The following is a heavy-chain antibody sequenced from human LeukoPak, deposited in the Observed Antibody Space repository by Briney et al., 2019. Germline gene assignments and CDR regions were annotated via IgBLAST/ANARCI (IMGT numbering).Heavy chain of an antibody. Sequence: LSLTCAVSGGSISSGGYSWSWVRQAPGKGLEWVSGISGSGGSRFYTDSVKGRFTISRDNSKNTLYLQMNSLRAEDTAVYYCARTMVRGAYFGYWGQGTLVTVSS. J-gene: IGHJ4*02. CDR1: GGSISSGGYS. CDR2: ISGSGGSR. V-gene: IGHV3-23*01. CDR3: ARTMVRGAYFGY. D-gene: IGHD3-10*01.